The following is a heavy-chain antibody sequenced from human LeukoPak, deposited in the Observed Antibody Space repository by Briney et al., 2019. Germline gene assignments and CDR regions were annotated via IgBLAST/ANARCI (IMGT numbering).Heavy chain of an antibody. CDR3: ARRKPTSGAQYWFDP. D-gene: IGHD3-10*01. CDR1: GYTFTSYD. J-gene: IGHJ5*02. CDR2: MNPNSGNT. Sequence: GASVKVSCKASGYTFTSYDINWVRQATGQGLEWMGWMNPNSGNTGYAQEFQGRVTMTRDTSISTAYMELSSLTSEDTAVYYCARRKPTSGAQYWFDPWGHGTLVTVSS. V-gene: IGHV1-8*01.